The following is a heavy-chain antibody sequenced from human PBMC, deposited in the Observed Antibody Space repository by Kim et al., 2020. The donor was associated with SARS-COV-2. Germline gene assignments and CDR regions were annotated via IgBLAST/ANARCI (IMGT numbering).Heavy chain of an antibody. V-gene: IGHV4-31*03. J-gene: IGHJ5*02. CDR1: GGSISSGGYY. Sequence: SETLSLTCTVSGGSISSGGYYWSWIRQHPGKGLEWIGYIYYSGSTYYNPSLKSRVTISVDTSKNQFSLKLSSVTAADTAVYYCARGLYMVRGVIMWANWFDPWGQGTLVTVSS. D-gene: IGHD3-10*01. CDR2: IYYSGST. CDR3: ARGLYMVRGVIMWANWFDP.